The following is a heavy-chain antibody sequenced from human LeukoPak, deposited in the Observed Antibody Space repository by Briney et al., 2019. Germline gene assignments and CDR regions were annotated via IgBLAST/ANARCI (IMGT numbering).Heavy chain of an antibody. J-gene: IGHJ4*02. V-gene: IGHV3-23*01. CDR2: ISGSGGST. CDR3: AKDGADCSSTSCPQIFGY. CDR1: GFTFSSYA. D-gene: IGHD2-2*01. Sequence: GGSLRLSCAASGFTFSSYAMSWVRQAPGKGLEWVSAISGSGGSTYYADSVKGRFTIPRDNSKNTLYLQMNRLRAEDTAVYYCAKDGADCSSTSCPQIFGYWGQGTLVTVSS.